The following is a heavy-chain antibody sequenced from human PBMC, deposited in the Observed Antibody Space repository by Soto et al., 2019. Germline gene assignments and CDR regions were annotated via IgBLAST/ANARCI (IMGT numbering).Heavy chain of an antibody. J-gene: IGHJ4*02. CDR3: ARGYCTSSACHWNFDY. CDR2: ITSTGSTR. D-gene: IGHD2-8*02. Sequence: GGSLRLSCAASGFTFSSYEMNWVRQAPGKGLEWVSDITSTGSTRYYADSVKGRSTISRDNAKNSLYLQMNSLRAEDTAVYYCARGYCTSSACHWNFDYWGQGTLVTVSS. V-gene: IGHV3-48*03. CDR1: GFTFSSYE.